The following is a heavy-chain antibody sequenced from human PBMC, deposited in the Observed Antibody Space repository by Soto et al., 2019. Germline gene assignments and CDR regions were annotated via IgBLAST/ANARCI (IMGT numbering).Heavy chain of an antibody. CDR2: INYSGST. CDR1: WGSCSGYY. Sequence: SETLSLTCAVEWGSCSGYYGSWIRQSPGKGLEWIGEINYSGSTTYNPSFKSRITISVDTIKKHFSLKVTSVTAADTAVYYCPTGPGFHGSGTPSEPRGRGTRVTVSP. D-gene: IGHD3-10*01. J-gene: IGHJ1*01. V-gene: IGHV4-34*01. CDR3: PTGPGFHGSGTPSEP.